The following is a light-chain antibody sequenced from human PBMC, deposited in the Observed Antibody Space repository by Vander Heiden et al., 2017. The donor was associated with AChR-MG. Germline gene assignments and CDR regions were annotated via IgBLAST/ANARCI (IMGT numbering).Light chain of an antibody. CDR2: RSD. CDR3: ATWDDTLTSWV. Sequence: QSVVTQPPSASGTPGQRVTISCSGSSSNIGGNTVNWYQQLPGTAPRLLIYRSDQRPAGVPDRFSGSKSGTSASLAIRWLQSEDEADYYCATWDDTLTSWVFGGGTKLTVL. CDR1: SSNIGGNT. V-gene: IGLV1-44*01. J-gene: IGLJ3*02.